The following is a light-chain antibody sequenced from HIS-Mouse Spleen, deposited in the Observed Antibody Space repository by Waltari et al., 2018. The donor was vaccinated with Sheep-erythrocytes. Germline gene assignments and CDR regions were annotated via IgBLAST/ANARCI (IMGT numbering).Light chain of an antibody. V-gene: IGLV3-1*01. CDR1: NLGDKY. CDR3: QAWDSSTYV. CDR2: QDS. J-gene: IGLJ1*01. Sequence: SYELTQPPSVSVSPGQTAIITCSGDNLGDKYACWYQQKPGQSPVLVIYQDSKRPSGIPERFSGSNSGNTATLTISGTQAMDEADYYCQAWDSSTYVFGTGTKVTVL.